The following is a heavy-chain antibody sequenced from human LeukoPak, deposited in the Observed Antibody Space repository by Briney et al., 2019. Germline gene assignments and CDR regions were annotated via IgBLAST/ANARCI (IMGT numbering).Heavy chain of an antibody. CDR3: ERVAAGAEAHTLHYHYMDV. V-gene: IGHV3-21*04. CDR1: GFTFGIYS. Sequence: PGGSLRLSCAASGFTFGIYSMTWVRQAPGKGLEWVSSISSTSMYIYYADSMRGRFTISRDNAENSLFLQIDSLGVEDTAVYSCERVAAGAEAHTLHYHYMDVWGKGTTVTVSS. CDR2: ISSTSMYI. D-gene: IGHD6-13*01. J-gene: IGHJ6*03.